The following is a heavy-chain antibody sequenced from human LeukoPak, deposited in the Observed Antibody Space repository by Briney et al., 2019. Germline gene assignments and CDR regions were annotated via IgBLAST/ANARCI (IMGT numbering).Heavy chain of an antibody. J-gene: IGHJ4*02. D-gene: IGHD6-6*01. CDR3: ARTAARRFDY. V-gene: IGHV1-46*01. CDR2: INPTGGST. CDR1: GYTFPSYF. Sequence: GASVKVSGKASGYTFPSYFMHWVRQAPGQGLEWMGIINPTGGSTTYAQKFQGRVNMTRDTSTSTVYMELSSLRSDDTAVYYCARTAARRFDYWGQGTLVTVSS.